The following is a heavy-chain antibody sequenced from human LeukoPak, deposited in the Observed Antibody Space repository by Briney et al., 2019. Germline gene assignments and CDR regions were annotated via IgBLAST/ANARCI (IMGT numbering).Heavy chain of an antibody. D-gene: IGHD5-18*01. J-gene: IGHJ6*02. CDR1: GGSISSGGYY. V-gene: IGHV4-31*03. CDR3: AITRNIAMPISYYYYGVDV. Sequence: SQTLSLTCTVSGGSISSGGYYWSWIRQHSGKGLEWIGYIYYSGSTYYNPSLKSRVTISVDTSENQFSLKLSSVTAADTAVYYCAITRNIAMPISYYYYGVDVWGQGTTVIVSS. CDR2: IYYSGST.